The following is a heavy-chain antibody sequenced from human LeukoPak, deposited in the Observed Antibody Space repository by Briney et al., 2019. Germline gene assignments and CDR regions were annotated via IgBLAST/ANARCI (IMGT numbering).Heavy chain of an antibody. CDR2: IRSKPYGGTT. CDR1: GFTFGDYV. D-gene: IGHD6-13*01. V-gene: IGHV3-49*04. J-gene: IGHJ4*02. Sequence: PGRSLRLSCTASGFTFGDYVMSWVRQAPGKGLEGVGFIRSKPYGGTTECAAAVKGRFIISRDDSKTIAYLQMNSLKSEDTAVYYCTTGSATGTGSGYWGQGTLVTVSS. CDR3: TTGSATGTGSGY.